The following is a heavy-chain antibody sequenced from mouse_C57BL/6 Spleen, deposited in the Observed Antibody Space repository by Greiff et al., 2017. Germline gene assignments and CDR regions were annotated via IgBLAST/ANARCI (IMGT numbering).Heavy chain of an antibody. CDR3: AIHYYSSRGDYAMDY. J-gene: IGHJ4*01. V-gene: IGHV1-55*01. D-gene: IGHD1-1*01. Sequence: VQLQQPGAELVKPGASVKMSCKASGYTFTSYWITWVKQRPGQGLEWLGDIYPGSGSTNYNEKFKSKATLTVDTSSSTAYLQLSSLTSEDTAVYYCAIHYYSSRGDYAMDYWGQGPSVTVSS. CDR1: GYTFTSYW. CDR2: IYPGSGST.